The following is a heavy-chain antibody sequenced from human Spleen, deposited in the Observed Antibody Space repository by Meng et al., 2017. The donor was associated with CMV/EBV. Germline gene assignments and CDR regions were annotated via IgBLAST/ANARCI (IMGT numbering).Heavy chain of an antibody. CDR3: ARARDDCSSTSCYLGAGDFDY. J-gene: IGHJ4*02. CDR2: IIPILNVT. CDR1: GGTLSTYT. V-gene: IGHV1-69*02. D-gene: IGHD2-2*01. Sequence: SVKVSCKGSGGTLSTYTFAWVRQAPGQGLEWMGRIIPILNVTNYAQQFQGRVAITADKSTGTAYMELSSLRSEDTAVYYCARARDDCSSTSCYLGAGDFDYWGQGTLVTVSS.